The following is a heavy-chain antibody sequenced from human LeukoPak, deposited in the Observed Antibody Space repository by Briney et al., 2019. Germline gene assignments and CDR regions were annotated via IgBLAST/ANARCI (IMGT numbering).Heavy chain of an antibody. J-gene: IGHJ4*02. CDR3: ATDRGSSYRSYFDY. D-gene: IGHD5-18*01. CDR2: INHSGST. CDR1: GGSFSGYY. Sequence: PSETLSLTCAVYGGSFSGYYWSWIRQPPGKGLEWIGEINHSGSTNYNPSLKSRVTISVDTSKNQFSLKLSSVPSADTAVYYWATDRGSSYRSYFDYWGQGTLVTVSS. V-gene: IGHV4-34*01.